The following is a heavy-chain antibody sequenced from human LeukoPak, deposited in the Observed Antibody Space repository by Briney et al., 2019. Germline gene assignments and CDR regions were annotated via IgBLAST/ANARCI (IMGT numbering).Heavy chain of an antibody. J-gene: IGHJ6*03. CDR2: ISSSSRYI. Sequence: GGTLRLSCAASGFTFSSYSMNWVRQAPGKGLEWVSSISSSSRYIYYADSVKGRFTTSRDNAKNFLYLQMNSLRAEDTAMYYCARDHCAGDCYWDYYYYMDVWGKGTTVTVSS. V-gene: IGHV3-21*01. D-gene: IGHD2-21*02. CDR1: GFTFSSYS. CDR3: ARDHCAGDCYWDYYYYMDV.